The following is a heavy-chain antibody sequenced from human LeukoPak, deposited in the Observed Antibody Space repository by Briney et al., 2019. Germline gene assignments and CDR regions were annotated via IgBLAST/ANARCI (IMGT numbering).Heavy chain of an antibody. CDR3: AAKGYSYGNNAFDI. CDR1: GFTFSICG. J-gene: IGHJ3*02. V-gene: IGHV3-30*03. D-gene: IGHD5-18*01. CDR2: ISYDGSNK. Sequence: GGSLRLSCAASGFTFSICGIHWVRQAPGKGLEWVAVISYDGSNKFYADSVTGRFTISRDNSKNTLYLQMNSLRAEDTAVYYCAAKGYSYGNNAFDIWGQGTMVTVSS.